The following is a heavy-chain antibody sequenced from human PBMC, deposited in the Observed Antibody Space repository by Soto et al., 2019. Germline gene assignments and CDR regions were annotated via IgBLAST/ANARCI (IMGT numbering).Heavy chain of an antibody. CDR1: GFSFTTAGVA. CDR2: IYYNDDR. J-gene: IGHJ4*02. D-gene: IGHD5-12*01. V-gene: IGHV2-5*01. Sequence: SVPTLVNPTQTLTLTCTFSGFSFTTAGVAVCWIRQTPGGALEWLTLIYYNDDRRFSPSLKTRLTITGDTSKNQVVLSLTNVDPGDTATYFCAHSDGGYEIIYFDFWGQGIPVTVSS. CDR3: AHSDGGYEIIYFDF.